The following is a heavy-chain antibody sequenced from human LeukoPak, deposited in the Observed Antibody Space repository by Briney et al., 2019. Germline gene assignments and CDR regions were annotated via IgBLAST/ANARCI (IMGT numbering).Heavy chain of an antibody. J-gene: IGHJ4*02. CDR3: AREAVEGIVVALDY. CDR2: IKYDGSEQ. V-gene: IGHV3-7*03. Sequence: GGSLRLSCAASGFALSGYWMSWVSHAPGKGLEWVAKIKYDGSEQHYVDSVRGRFTISKDNSESSLYLQMNSLRAEDTAVYYCAREAVEGIVVALDYWGQGTLVAVSS. CDR1: GFALSGYW. D-gene: IGHD2-21*01.